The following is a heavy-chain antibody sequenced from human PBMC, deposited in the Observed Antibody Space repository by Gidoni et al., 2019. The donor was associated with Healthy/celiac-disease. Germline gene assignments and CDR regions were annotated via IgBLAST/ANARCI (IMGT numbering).Heavy chain of an antibody. V-gene: IGHV3-33*01. CDR1: GFTFSSYG. CDR2: IWYDGSNK. D-gene: IGHD6-13*01. J-gene: IGHJ4*02. Sequence: QVQLVESGGGVVQPGRSLRLSCAASGFTFSSYGMHWVRQAPGKGLEWVAVIWYDGSNKYYADSVKGRFTISRDNSKNTLYLQMNSLRAEDTAVYYCARGGGSSWYLGWDWGQGTLVTVSS. CDR3: ARGGGSSWYLGWD.